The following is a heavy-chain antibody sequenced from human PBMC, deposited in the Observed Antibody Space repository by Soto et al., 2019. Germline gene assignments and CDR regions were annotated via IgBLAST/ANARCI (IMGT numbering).Heavy chain of an antibody. Sequence: ASVKVSCKASGYTFTSYGISWVRQAPGQGLEWMGWISAYNGNTNYAQKLQGRVTLTTDTSTSTAYMELRSLRSDDTAVYYCARPTYYYDSSGYGAFDIWGQGTMVTVSS. V-gene: IGHV1-18*01. CDR3: ARPTYYYDSSGYGAFDI. CDR2: ISAYNGNT. D-gene: IGHD3-22*01. CDR1: GYTFTSYG. J-gene: IGHJ3*02.